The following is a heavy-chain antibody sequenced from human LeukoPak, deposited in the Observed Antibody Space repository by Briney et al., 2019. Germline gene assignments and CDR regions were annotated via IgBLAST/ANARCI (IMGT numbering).Heavy chain of an antibody. D-gene: IGHD3-3*01. CDR2: INPNSGGT. Sequence: ASVKVSCKASGYTFTGYYMHWVRQAPGQGLEWMGWINPNSGGTNYAQKFQGRVTMTRDTSISTAYMELSRLRSDDTAVYYCARSGGEITIFGVVKNWFDLWGQGTLVTVSS. V-gene: IGHV1-2*02. CDR1: GYTFTGYY. CDR3: ARSGGEITIFGVVKNWFDL. J-gene: IGHJ5*02.